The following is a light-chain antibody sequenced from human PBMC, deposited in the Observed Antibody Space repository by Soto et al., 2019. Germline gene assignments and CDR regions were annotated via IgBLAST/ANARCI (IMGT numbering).Light chain of an antibody. CDR1: SSDFGNYNL. J-gene: IGLJ2*01. Sequence: QSVLTQPASVSGSPGQSITISCTGTSSDFGNYNLVSWYQQHPGKVPKLILFEVNKRPSGVSGRFSGSKSGNTASLTISGLQAEDEADYYCCSYAGSNVVFGGGTKLTVL. CDR2: EVN. V-gene: IGLV2-23*02. CDR3: CSYAGSNVV.